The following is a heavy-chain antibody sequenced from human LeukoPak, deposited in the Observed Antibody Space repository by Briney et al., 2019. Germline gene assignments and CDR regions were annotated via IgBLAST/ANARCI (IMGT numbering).Heavy chain of an antibody. V-gene: IGHV3-30*04. J-gene: IGHJ4*02. Sequence: PGRSLKLSCTASGFTFSGYDLHWVRQAPGKGLEWVAVISYDGRDKYYADSVKGRFTISRDNSKNTLFLQMNSLRAEDAAVYYCARDKDHYANYYFDYWGQGTLVTVSS. CDR1: GFTFSGYD. D-gene: IGHD4-17*01. CDR2: ISYDGRDK. CDR3: ARDKDHYANYYFDY.